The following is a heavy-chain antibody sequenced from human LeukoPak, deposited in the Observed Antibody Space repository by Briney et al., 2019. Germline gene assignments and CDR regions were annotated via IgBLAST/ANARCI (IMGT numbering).Heavy chain of an antibody. CDR2: IYYSGST. J-gene: IGHJ4*02. CDR3: ARYCTGHCYTGDSYYFDY. D-gene: IGHD2-2*02. CDR1: GGSMSSYY. V-gene: IGHV4-59*01. Sequence: SQTLSLTCLVAGGSMSSYYWSWIRQPTGKGLEWIGYIYYSGSTNYNPSLKSRVTISVDTSKNQFSLKLSSVTAADTAVYYCARYCTGHCYTGDSYYFDYWGQGTLVTVSS.